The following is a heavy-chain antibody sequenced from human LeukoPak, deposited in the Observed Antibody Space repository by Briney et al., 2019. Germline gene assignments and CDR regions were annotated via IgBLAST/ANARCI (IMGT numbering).Heavy chain of an antibody. Sequence: PGGSLRLSCAVSGFTFSSYWMHWVRQAPGKGLVWVSRINSDGSSTSYADSAKGRFTISRDNAKNTLYLQMNSLRVEDTAVYYCASHCSSTSCLDYWGQGTLVTVSS. CDR2: INSDGSST. CDR3: ASHCSSTSCLDY. V-gene: IGHV3-74*01. J-gene: IGHJ4*02. CDR1: GFTFSSYW. D-gene: IGHD2-2*01.